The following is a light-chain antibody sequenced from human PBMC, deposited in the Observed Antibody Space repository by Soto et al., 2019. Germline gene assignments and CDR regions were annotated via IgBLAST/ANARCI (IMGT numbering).Light chain of an antibody. CDR1: SSDVVNFNY. CDR2: EVI. Sequence: QSALPQPATVSGPPGQSITVSCTGTSSDVVNFNYVSWYQQHPGKAPKLMIYEVIHRPSGVSNRFSGSKSGSTASLTISGLQAEDEADYYCTSYTSSGTYVFGTGTKVTFL. CDR3: TSYTSSGTYV. V-gene: IGLV2-14*01. J-gene: IGLJ1*01.